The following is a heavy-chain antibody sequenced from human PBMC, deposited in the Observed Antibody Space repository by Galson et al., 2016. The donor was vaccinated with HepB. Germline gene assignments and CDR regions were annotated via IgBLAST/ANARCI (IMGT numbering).Heavy chain of an antibody. V-gene: IGHV2-5*02. Sequence: PALVKPTQTLTLTCTFSGFSFSATGVGVGWIRQPPGKALEWLALIFWDDDKRYSPSLESRLTITKDTSKDQVVLTLTNMDPVDTATYFCAHLKNSAYDRSQGFDVWGQGTLVTVSS. CDR3: AHLKNSAYDRSQGFDV. D-gene: IGHD5-12*01. CDR1: GFSFSATGVG. J-gene: IGHJ5*02. CDR2: IFWDDDK.